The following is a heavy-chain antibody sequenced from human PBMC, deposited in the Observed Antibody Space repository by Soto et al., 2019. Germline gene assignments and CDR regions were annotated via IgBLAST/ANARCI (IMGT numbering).Heavy chain of an antibody. CDR3: AKDGVNYASLSPVCY. Sequence: GGSLRLSCACSGFNFRTFTMHWVRQAPGKGLEWVAGISYDGINAYYADSVKGRFAISRDNSKNTVSLQINSLRPADTAAYYCAKDGVNYASLSPVCYWGQGPLGTASS. V-gene: IGHV3-30*09. D-gene: IGHD2-2*01. CDR2: ISYDGINA. J-gene: IGHJ4*02. CDR1: GFNFRTFT.